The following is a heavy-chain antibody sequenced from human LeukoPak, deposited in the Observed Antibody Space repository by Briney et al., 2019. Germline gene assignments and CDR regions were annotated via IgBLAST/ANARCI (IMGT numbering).Heavy chain of an antibody. CDR1: GFTFSSYA. Sequence: SGGSLRLSRAASGFTFSSYAMNWVRQAPGKGLEWVSYISTSGNTRYYADSVKGRFTISRDNAKNSLYLQMNSLRIEDTAVYYCARELSGTTSYYFDYWGQGTLVTVSS. D-gene: IGHD1-7*01. CDR2: ISTSGNTR. J-gene: IGHJ4*02. CDR3: ARELSGTTSYYFDY. V-gene: IGHV3-48*03.